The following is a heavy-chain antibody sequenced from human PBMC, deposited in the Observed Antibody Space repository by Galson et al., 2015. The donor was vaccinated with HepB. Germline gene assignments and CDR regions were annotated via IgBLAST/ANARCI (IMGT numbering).Heavy chain of an antibody. Sequence: SLRLSCAASEFICSDYGMHWVRQAPGKGLEWVALIWKDGSNKYYSDSVKGRFTISRDNSQKTLYLQMNSLRAEDTAIYYCAREDKNVAVAALDSWGQGTMVIVSS. J-gene: IGHJ4*02. CDR3: AREDKNVAVAALDS. CDR2: IWKDGSNK. D-gene: IGHD6-19*01. V-gene: IGHV3-33*08. CDR1: EFICSDYG.